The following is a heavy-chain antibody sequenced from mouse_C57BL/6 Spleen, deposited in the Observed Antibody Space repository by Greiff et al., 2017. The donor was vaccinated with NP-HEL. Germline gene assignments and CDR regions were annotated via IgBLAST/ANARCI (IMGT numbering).Heavy chain of an antibody. CDR1: GFTFSSYA. Sequence: EVKVEESGEGLVKPGGSLKLSCAASGFTFSSYAMSWVRQTPEKRLEWVAYISSGGDYIYYADTVKGRFTISRDNARNTLYLQMSSLKSEDTAMYYCTRNGYDGFAYWGQGTLVTVSA. CDR3: TRNGYDGFAY. J-gene: IGHJ3*01. D-gene: IGHD2-2*01. V-gene: IGHV5-9-1*02. CDR2: ISSGGDYI.